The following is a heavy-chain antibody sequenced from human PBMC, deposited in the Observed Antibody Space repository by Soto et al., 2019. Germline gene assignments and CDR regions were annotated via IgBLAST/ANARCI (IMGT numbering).Heavy chain of an antibody. CDR2: ISSSGADT. Sequence: EVQLLESGGGLVQPGGSLRLSCAASGFTFSTYAISLFRKAPGKGPKWVSTISSSGADTYYSVSLKGRFTISRDNSKKTLYLQMNSLRAEDTAEYYCALGRSGWQTRWWFESWGQGTKVTVSS. J-gene: IGHJ5*01. CDR3: ALGRSGWQTRWWFES. V-gene: IGHV3-23*01. D-gene: IGHD6-19*01. CDR1: GFTFSTYA.